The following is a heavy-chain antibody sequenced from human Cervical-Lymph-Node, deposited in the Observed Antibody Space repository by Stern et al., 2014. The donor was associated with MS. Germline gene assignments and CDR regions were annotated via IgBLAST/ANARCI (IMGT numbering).Heavy chain of an antibody. CDR3: AREMASGYDLPDY. CDR1: GYTFTGYH. Sequence: QVQLVESGAEVKKPGASVKVSCKASGYTFTGYHMHWVRQAPGQGLEWMGWINPNGGGTNYAQKFQGRVTITRDTSISTAYMELNRLRSDDTAVYYCAREMASGYDLPDYWGQGTLVIVSS. D-gene: IGHD5-12*01. J-gene: IGHJ4*02. V-gene: IGHV1-2*02. CDR2: INPNGGGT.